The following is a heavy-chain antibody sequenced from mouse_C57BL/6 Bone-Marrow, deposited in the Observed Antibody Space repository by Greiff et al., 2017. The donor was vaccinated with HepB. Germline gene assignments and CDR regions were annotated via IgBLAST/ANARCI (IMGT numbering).Heavy chain of an antibody. CDR2: IRNKANNHAT. Sequence: EVMLVESGGGLVQPGGSMKLSCAASGFTFSDAWMDWVRQSPEKGLEWVAEIRNKANNHATYYAESVKGRFTISRDDSKSSVYLQMNSLRAEDTGIYYCTRPRRVVEGYFDVWGTGTTVTVSS. D-gene: IGHD1-1*01. CDR3: TRPRRVVEGYFDV. V-gene: IGHV6-6*01. CDR1: GFTFSDAW. J-gene: IGHJ1*03.